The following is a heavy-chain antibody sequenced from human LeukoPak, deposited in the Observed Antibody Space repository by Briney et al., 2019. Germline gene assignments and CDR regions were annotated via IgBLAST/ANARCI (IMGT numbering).Heavy chain of an antibody. D-gene: IGHD3-10*01. CDR3: ARVPPMGRGRIGDI. Sequence: ASVKVSCKASGYTFTSYVIIWVRQATGQGLEWMGWMNPNSGNTGYAQKFQGRVTMTRNTSISTAYTELSSLRSEDKAVYCCARVPPMGRGRIGDIWGQGTIVTVSS. CDR1: GYTFTSYV. J-gene: IGHJ3*02. CDR2: MNPNSGNT. V-gene: IGHV1-8*01.